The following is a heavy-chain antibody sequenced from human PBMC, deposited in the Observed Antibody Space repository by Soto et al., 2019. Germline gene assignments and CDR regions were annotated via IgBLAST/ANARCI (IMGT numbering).Heavy chain of an antibody. D-gene: IGHD5-12*01. Sequence: GESLTISCKGSGYSFTSYWIGWVRQMPGKGLEWMGIIYPGDSDTRYSPSFQGQVTISADKSISTAYLQWSSLKASDTAMYYCARSRGSGYSGYDRGDYWGQGTLVTVSS. CDR1: GYSFTSYW. CDR2: IYPGDSDT. J-gene: IGHJ4*02. CDR3: ARSRGSGYSGYDRGDY. V-gene: IGHV5-51*01.